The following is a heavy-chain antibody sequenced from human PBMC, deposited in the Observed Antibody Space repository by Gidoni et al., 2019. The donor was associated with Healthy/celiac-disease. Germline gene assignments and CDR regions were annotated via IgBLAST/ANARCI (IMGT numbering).Heavy chain of an antibody. J-gene: IGHJ6*02. CDR3: ARDGKIIDYYYYGMDV. Sequence: VKGRFTISRDNSKNTLYLQMNSLRAEDTAVYYCARDGKIIDYYYYGMDVWGQGTTVTVSS. V-gene: IGHV3-30*07. D-gene: IGHD3-16*02.